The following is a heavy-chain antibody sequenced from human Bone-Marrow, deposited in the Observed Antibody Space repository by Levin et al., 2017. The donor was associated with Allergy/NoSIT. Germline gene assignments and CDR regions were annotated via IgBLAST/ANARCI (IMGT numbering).Heavy chain of an antibody. V-gene: IGHV5-10-1*01. J-gene: IGHJ1*01. Sequence: GESLKISCKGSGYAFTTFWISWVRQMPGKGLEWMGRIDPRDSNIKYSPSFQGHVTISADKSISTAYLQWSSLKASDTAIYYCATREFGLDCSSASCDGLKHWGQGTLVTVSS. CDR3: ATREFGLDCSSASCDGLKH. CDR1: GYAFTTFW. CDR2: IDPRDSNI. D-gene: IGHD2-2*01.